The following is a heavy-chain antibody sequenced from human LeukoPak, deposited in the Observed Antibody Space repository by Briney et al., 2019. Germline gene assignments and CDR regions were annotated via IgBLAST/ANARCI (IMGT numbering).Heavy chain of an antibody. Sequence: SETLSLTCTASGGSISNYYWSWIRQPPGKGLEWIGYIYYSGTTNYNPSLKSRVTISVDTSKNQFSLKLNSVTAADTAVYYCARGVYIAAAQYGYWGQGTLVTVSS. D-gene: IGHD6-13*01. CDR3: ARGVYIAAAQYGY. J-gene: IGHJ4*02. CDR2: IYYSGTT. CDR1: GGSISNYY. V-gene: IGHV4-59*01.